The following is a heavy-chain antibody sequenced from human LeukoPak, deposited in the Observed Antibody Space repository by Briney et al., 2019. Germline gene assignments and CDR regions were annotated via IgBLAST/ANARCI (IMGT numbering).Heavy chain of an antibody. Sequence: PSETLSLTCTVSGGSISSYYWSWIRQPPGKGLEWIGYIYYSGGTNYNPSLKSRVTVSVDTSKNQFSLKLSSVTAADTAVYYCARGGAVAEYYFDYWGQGTLVTVSS. CDR2: IYYSGGT. D-gene: IGHD6-19*01. V-gene: IGHV4-59*01. J-gene: IGHJ4*02. CDR1: GGSISSYY. CDR3: ARGGAVAEYYFDY.